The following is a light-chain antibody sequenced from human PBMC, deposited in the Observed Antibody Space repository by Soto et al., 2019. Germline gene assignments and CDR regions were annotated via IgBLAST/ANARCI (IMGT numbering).Light chain of an antibody. J-gene: IGLJ2*01. CDR2: DVS. Sequence: QSALTQPASVSGSPGQSITISCTGTSSDVGGYNYVSWYQQHPGKAPKLMIYDVSNRPSGVSSRFSGSKSGNTASLTISGLDADDEADYYCRSYTSSSTLGFGGGTKLTVL. CDR1: SSDVGGYNY. V-gene: IGLV2-14*01. CDR3: RSYTSSSTLG.